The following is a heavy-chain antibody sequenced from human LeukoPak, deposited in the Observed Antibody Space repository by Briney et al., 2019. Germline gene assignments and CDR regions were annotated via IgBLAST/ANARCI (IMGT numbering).Heavy chain of an antibody. CDR3: ARDRHSSGWFDY. J-gene: IGHJ4*02. V-gene: IGHV4-59*01. D-gene: IGHD6-19*01. Sequence: PSETLSLTCTVSGGSISGFYWGWIRQPPGKGLEWIGFIYYSGSANYNPSLKSRVTMSVDMSKNQFSLKLSSVTAADTAFYYCARDRHSSGWFDYWGQGALVTVSS. CDR2: IYYSGSA. CDR1: GGSISGFY.